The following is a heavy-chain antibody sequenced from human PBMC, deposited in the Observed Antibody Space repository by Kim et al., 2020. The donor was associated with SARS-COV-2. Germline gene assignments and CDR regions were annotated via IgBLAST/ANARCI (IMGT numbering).Heavy chain of an antibody. D-gene: IGHD2-15*01. CDR2: IIPIFGTA. J-gene: IGHJ6*02. CDR1: GGTFSSYA. Sequence: SVKVSCKASGGTFSSYAISWVRQAPGQGLEWMGGIIPIFGTANYAQKFQGRVTITADESTSTAYMELSSLRSEDTAVYYCARSRHCSGGSCYPKKNYYYYYGMDVWGQGTTVTVSS. V-gene: IGHV1-69*13. CDR3: ARSRHCSGGSCYPKKNYYYYYGMDV.